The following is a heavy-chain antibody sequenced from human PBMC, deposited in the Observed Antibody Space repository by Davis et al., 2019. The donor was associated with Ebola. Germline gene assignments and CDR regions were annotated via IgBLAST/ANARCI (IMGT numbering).Heavy chain of an antibody. V-gene: IGHV3-7*01. J-gene: IGHJ5*02. CDR3: AKDSGWQMSP. CDR1: GFTFSDYW. Sequence: GESLKISCEVSGFTFSDYWMSWVRQAPGRGLEWVAKIKQDGSDTYYLASVKGRFTISRDNAKNSLYLHINGLRADDTALYYCAKDSGWQMSPWGQGTLVTVSS. D-gene: IGHD6-25*01. CDR2: IKQDGSDT.